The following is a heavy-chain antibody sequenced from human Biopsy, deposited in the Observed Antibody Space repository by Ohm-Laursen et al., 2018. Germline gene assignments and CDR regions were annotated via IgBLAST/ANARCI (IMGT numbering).Heavy chain of an antibody. CDR2: INQAGTT. V-gene: IGHV4-34*08. CDR1: GKTFSDYQ. D-gene: IGHD2-15*01. Sequence: SQTLSLTCAVFGKTFSDYQWSWIRQPPGKGPEWIGQINQAGTTNYNLSLKGRVSISADASKYEFSLRLTSVTAADTAVYLCGNEVHGRDYWGLGAQVTASS. J-gene: IGHJ4*02. CDR3: GNEVHGRDY.